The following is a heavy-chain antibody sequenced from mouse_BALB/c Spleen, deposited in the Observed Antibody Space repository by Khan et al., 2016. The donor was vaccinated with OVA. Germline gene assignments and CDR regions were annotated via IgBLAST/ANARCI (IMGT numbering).Heavy chain of an antibody. CDR2: INPSTDYT. J-gene: IGHJ3*01. CDR1: GYTFTSYW. Sequence: QVQLQQSGAELAKPGASVKMSCKASGYTFTSYWMHWVKQRPGQGLEWIGYINPSTDYTEYTQKFKDKATLTADKSSSTAHMQLTSLTSEDSAVYYCTNHGSSSAWFTYWGQGTLVTVSA. V-gene: IGHV1-7*01. CDR3: TNHGSSSAWFTY. D-gene: IGHD1-1*01.